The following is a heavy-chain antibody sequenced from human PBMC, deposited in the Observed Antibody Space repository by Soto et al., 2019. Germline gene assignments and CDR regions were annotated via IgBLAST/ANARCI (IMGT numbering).Heavy chain of an antibody. Sequence: SETLSLTCTVSGDAITSFSWNWIRQSAGKGLEWIGRISTTGNTHYNPSLESRVTMSLDTSKNQFSLKLTSVTAADTAVYYCEGESGENWSYEAYWGQGTLVTVSS. J-gene: IGHJ4*02. V-gene: IGHV4-4*07. CDR2: ISTTGNT. CDR3: EGESGENWSYEAY. D-gene: IGHD1-7*01. CDR1: GDAITSFS.